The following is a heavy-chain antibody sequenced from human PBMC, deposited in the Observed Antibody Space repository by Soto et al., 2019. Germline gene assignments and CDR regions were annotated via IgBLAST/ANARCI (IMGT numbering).Heavy chain of an antibody. Sequence: GGSLRLSCAASGIVFSNYWMNWVRQAPGKGLEWVASISSGSAYIKYAGSVKGRFTISRDNAKNSLHLQMNSLRAEDTAIYHCARDQGGSYDSWFDPWGQGTLVTLPS. CDR3: ARDQGGSYDSWFDP. CDR1: GIVFSNYW. D-gene: IGHD1-26*01. J-gene: IGHJ5*02. V-gene: IGHV3-21*06. CDR2: ISSGSAYI.